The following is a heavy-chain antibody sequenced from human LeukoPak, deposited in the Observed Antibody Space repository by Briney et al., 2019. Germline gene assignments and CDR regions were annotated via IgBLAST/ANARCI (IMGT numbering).Heavy chain of an antibody. CDR1: GFTFSSHA. CDR2: ISADSYYT. Sequence: PGGSLRLSCAASGFTFSSHAMGWVRQAPGKGLEWVSAISADSYYTYYADSVQGRFTISRDNSKNTLYLQMNSLRAEDTAVYYCAKGYSGYEVDAFDIWGQGTMVTVSS. D-gene: IGHD5-12*01. CDR3: AKGYSGYEVDAFDI. J-gene: IGHJ3*02. V-gene: IGHV3-23*01.